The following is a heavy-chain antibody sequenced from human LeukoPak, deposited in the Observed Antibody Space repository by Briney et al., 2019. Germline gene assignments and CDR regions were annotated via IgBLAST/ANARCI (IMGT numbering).Heavy chain of an antibody. CDR3: AREVAAAGNPWFDP. CDR1: GGTFSSYA. Sequence: SVKVSCKASGGTFSSYAISWVRQAPGQGLEWMGGIIPIFGTANYAQRFQGRVTITADKATSTAYMELSSLRSEDTAVYYCAREVAAAGNPWFDPWGQGTLVTVSS. CDR2: IIPIFGTA. D-gene: IGHD6-13*01. V-gene: IGHV1-69*06. J-gene: IGHJ5*02.